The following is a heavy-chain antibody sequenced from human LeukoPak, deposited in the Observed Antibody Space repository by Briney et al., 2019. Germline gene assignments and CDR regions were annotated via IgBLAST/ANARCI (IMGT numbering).Heavy chain of an antibody. CDR2: ISYDGSNK. Sequence: GRSLRLSCAASGFTFGSYAMHWVRQAPGKGLGWVAVISYDGSNKYYADSVKGRFTISRDNSKNTLYLQMNSLRAEDTAVYYCARAHSAAGYLGWFDPWGQGTLVTVSS. CDR1: GFTFGSYA. D-gene: IGHD6-13*01. V-gene: IGHV3-30*04. J-gene: IGHJ5*02. CDR3: ARAHSAAGYLGWFDP.